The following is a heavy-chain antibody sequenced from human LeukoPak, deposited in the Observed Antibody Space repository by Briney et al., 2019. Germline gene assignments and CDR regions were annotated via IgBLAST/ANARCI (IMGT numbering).Heavy chain of an antibody. D-gene: IGHD5-18*01. CDR3: TKDSVAMVTTSDY. V-gene: IGHV3-9*01. J-gene: IGHJ4*02. Sequence: GGSLRLSCAASGFTFHDYAMHWVRQTPGKGLEWVSGISWNSGIIGYADSVKGRFTTSRDNAKNSLYLQMNSLRPEDTALYYCTKDSVAMVTTSDYWGQGTLVTVSS. CDR2: ISWNSGII. CDR1: GFTFHDYA.